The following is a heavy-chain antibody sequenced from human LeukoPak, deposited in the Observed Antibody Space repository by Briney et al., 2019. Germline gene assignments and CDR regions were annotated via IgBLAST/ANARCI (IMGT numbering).Heavy chain of an antibody. CDR3: AREAEDIVGNAGVHYYYMDV. V-gene: IGHV1-18*01. CDR2: ISAYNGNT. D-gene: IGHD5-12*01. CDR1: GYTFTSYG. Sequence: GASVKVSCKASGYTFTSYGISWVRQAPGQGLEWMGWISAYNGNTNYAQKLQGRVTMTTDTSTSTAYMELRSLRSDDTAVYYCAREAEDIVGNAGVHYYYMDVWGKGTTVTVSS. J-gene: IGHJ6*03.